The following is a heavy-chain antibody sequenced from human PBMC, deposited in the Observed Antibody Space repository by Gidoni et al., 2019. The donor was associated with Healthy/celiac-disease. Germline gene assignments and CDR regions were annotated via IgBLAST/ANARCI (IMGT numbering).Heavy chain of an antibody. CDR2: INHSGST. V-gene: IGHV4-34*01. J-gene: IGHJ5*02. D-gene: IGHD6-13*01. CDR1: GGSFSGYY. CDR3: ARGSGAAAGDRGWFDP. Sequence: QVQLQQWGAGLLKPSETLSLTCAVYGGSFSGYYWSWIRQPPGKGLEWIGEINHSGSTNYHPSLKSRVTISVDTSKNQFSLKLSSVTAADTAVYYCARGSGAAAGDRGWFDPWGQGTLVTVSS.